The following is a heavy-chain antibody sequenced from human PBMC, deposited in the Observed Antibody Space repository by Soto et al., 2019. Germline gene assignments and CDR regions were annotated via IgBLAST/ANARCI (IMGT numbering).Heavy chain of an antibody. Sequence: SGPTLVNPTQTLTLTCTFSGFSLSTSGVGVGWIRQPPGKALEWLALIYWDGDKRYSPSLKSRLTITKDTSKNQVVLTMTNMDPVDTATYYCAHTRREQWLQYYYYDMDVWGQGTTVTV. V-gene: IGHV2-5*02. CDR1: GFSLSTSGVG. CDR3: AHTRREQWLQYYYYDMDV. D-gene: IGHD6-19*01. CDR2: IYWDGDK. J-gene: IGHJ6*02.